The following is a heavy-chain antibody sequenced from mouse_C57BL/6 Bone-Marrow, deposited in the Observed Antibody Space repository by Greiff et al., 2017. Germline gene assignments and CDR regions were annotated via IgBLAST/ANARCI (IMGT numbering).Heavy chain of an antibody. CDR2: IDPSDGYT. V-gene: IGHV1-69*01. CDR1: GFTFTSYW. CDR3: ARDYYGSMGFAY. Sequence: QVQLQQPGAELVMPGASVKLSCKASGFTFTSYWMHWVKQRPGQGLEWIGEIDPSDGYTNSTQKFQGKSTLTVDKSSSTAYMQLSSLTSEDSAVXYCARDYYGSMGFAYWGQGTLVTVSA. J-gene: IGHJ3*01. D-gene: IGHD1-1*01.